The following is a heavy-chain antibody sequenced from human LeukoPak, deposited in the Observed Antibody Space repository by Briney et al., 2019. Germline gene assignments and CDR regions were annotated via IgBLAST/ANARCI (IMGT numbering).Heavy chain of an antibody. V-gene: IGHV3-7*03. Sequence: PGGSLRLSCAASGFTFSSYWMSWVRQAPGKGLEWVANIKQDGSEKYYVDSVKGRFTISRDNAKNSLYLQMNSLRAEDTALYYCAKDRDSGSPTYYFDYWGQGTLVTVSS. CDR3: AKDRDSGSPTYYFDY. J-gene: IGHJ4*02. D-gene: IGHD3-10*01. CDR1: GFTFSSYW. CDR2: IKQDGSEK.